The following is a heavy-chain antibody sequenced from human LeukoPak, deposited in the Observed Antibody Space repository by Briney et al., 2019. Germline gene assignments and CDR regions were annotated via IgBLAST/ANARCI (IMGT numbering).Heavy chain of an antibody. V-gene: IGHV1-18*01. CDR1: GYTFTSYG. Sequence: ASVKVSCKASGYTFTSYGISWVRQATGQGLEWMGWISAYNGNTNYAQKLQGRVTMTTDTSTSTAYMELRSLRSDDTAVYYCARVSGYANYYYYMDVWGKGTTVTVSS. CDR2: ISAYNGNT. J-gene: IGHJ6*03. CDR3: ARVSGYANYYYYMDV. D-gene: IGHD5-12*01.